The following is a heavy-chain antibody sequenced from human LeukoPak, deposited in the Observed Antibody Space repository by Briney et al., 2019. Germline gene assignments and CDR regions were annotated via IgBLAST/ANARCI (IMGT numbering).Heavy chain of an antibody. D-gene: IGHD4-23*01. Sequence: GGSLRLSCAASGFTVSSNYMSRVRQAPGKGLEWVSVIYSGGSTYYADSVKGRFTISRDNSKNTLYLQMNSLRAEDTAVYYCARIWYGGNYFDYWGQGTLVTVSS. CDR2: IYSGGST. CDR3: ARIWYGGNYFDY. J-gene: IGHJ4*02. CDR1: GFTVSSNY. V-gene: IGHV3-53*01.